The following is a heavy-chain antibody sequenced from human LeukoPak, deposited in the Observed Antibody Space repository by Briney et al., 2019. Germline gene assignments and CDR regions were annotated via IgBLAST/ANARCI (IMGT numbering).Heavy chain of an antibody. CDR2: IYSGGST. CDR1: GFTVSSNY. J-gene: IGHJ6*03. CDR3: ARDRVDYGSGSYVGYYYYTDV. D-gene: IGHD3-10*01. V-gene: IGHV3-66*02. Sequence: GGSLRLSCAASGFTVSSNYMSWVRQAPGKGLEWVSVIYSGGSTYYADSVKGRFTISRDNSKNTLYLQMNSLRAEDTAVYYCARDRVDYGSGSYVGYYYYTDVWGKGTTVTVSS.